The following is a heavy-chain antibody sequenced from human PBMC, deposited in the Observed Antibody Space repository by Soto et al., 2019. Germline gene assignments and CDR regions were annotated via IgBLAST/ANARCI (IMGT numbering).Heavy chain of an antibody. D-gene: IGHD1-26*01. CDR3: AKLSAMIVGAKEY. J-gene: IGHJ4*02. CDR2: ISGSGGST. Sequence: EVQLLESGGGLVQPGGSLRLSCAASGFTFSSYAMSWVRQAPGKGLEWVSAISGSGGSTYYADSVKGRFTISRDNSKNTLYLHMNSLRAEDTDVYYCAKLSAMIVGAKEYWGQGTLVTVSS. CDR1: GFTFSSYA. V-gene: IGHV3-23*01.